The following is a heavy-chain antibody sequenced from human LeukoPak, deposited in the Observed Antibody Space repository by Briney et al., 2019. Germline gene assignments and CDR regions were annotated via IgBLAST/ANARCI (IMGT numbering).Heavy chain of an antibody. CDR1: GYSISSGYY. CDR3: ARDRGYHFGSGSPIRGDAFDI. D-gene: IGHD3-10*01. V-gene: IGHV4-38-2*02. J-gene: IGHJ3*02. CDR2: IYHSGST. Sequence: SETLSLTCTVSGYSISSGYYWGWIRQPPGKGLEWIGSIYHSGSTYYNPSLKSRVTISVDTSKNQFSLQLRSVTAADTALYYCARDRGYHFGSGSPIRGDAFDIWGQGTMVTVSS.